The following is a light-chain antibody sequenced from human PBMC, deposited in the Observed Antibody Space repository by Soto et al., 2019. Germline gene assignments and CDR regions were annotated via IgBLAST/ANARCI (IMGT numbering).Light chain of an antibody. J-gene: IGLJ3*02. CDR2: EVG. CDR1: SSDVGGYNY. Sequence: QSALTQSASVSGSPGQSITISCTGTSSDVGGYNYVSWYQQHPGKAPKLIIYEVGNRPSGVSNRFSGSKSGNTASLTISGLQAEDEADYYCTSYASGSTWVFGGGTKLTVL. V-gene: IGLV2-14*01. CDR3: TSYASGSTWV.